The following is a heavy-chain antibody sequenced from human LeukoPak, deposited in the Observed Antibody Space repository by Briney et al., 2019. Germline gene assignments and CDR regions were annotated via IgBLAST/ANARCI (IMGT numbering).Heavy chain of an antibody. CDR1: GGSISSGTYY. V-gene: IGHV4-61*01. Sequence: PSETLSLTCTVSGGSISSGTYYWTWIRQPPGKGLEWIGYIYYSGSTNYNPSLKSRVTISVDTSKNQFSLKLSSVTAADTAVYYCARGRSSGSYEFDYWGQGTLVTVSS. CDR2: IYYSGST. D-gene: IGHD1-26*01. J-gene: IGHJ4*02. CDR3: ARGRSSGSYEFDY.